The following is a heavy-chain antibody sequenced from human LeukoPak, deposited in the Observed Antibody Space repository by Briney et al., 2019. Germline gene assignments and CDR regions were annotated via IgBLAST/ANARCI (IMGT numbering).Heavy chain of an antibody. CDR3: AKDVGERYYFDY. CDR2: IWYDGSNK. Sequence: PGRSLRLSCAASGFTFSSYGMHWVRQAPGKGLEWVAVIWYDGSNKYYADSVKGRFTISRDNSKNTLYLQMNSLRAEDTAVYYCAKDVGERYYFDYWGQGTLVTVSS. V-gene: IGHV3-33*06. CDR1: GFTFSSYG. J-gene: IGHJ4*02.